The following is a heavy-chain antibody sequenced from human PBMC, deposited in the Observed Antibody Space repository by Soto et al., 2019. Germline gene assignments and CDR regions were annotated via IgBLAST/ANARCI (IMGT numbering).Heavy chain of an antibody. CDR3: TRGPSDY. V-gene: IGHV1-46*03. CDR2: INPNDGTT. CDR1: GYVFTTFY. J-gene: IGHJ4*02. Sequence: QVQLVQSGAEVKKPGASVRVSCTASGYVFTTFYIHWVRQAPGQGLEWMGIINPNDGTTSYAPQFVGRVTMTRDTSTSTVYLELRPLTSEDTAFYYCTRGPSDYWGQGTLVIVSS.